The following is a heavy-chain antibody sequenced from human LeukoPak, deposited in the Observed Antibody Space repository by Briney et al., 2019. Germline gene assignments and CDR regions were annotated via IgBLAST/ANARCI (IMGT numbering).Heavy chain of an antibody. CDR1: GFTFTTYG. Sequence: ASVKVSCKASGFTFTTYGISWVRQAPGQGLEWMGWISAYNGNTNYGQKLQGRVTMTTETSTSTAYMELRSLRSDDTAVYYCARDRSIVVVPAATSPRRGTYYYYGMDVWGQGTTVTVSS. D-gene: IGHD2-2*01. CDR3: ARDRSIVVVPAATSPRRGTYYYYGMDV. CDR2: ISAYNGNT. J-gene: IGHJ6*02. V-gene: IGHV1-18*01.